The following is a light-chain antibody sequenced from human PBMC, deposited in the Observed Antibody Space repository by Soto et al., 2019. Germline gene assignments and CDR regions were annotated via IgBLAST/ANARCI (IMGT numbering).Light chain of an antibody. J-gene: IGLJ3*02. CDR2: ENY. CDR3: GTWDNSLSVWV. CDR1: SSNIGDNF. V-gene: IGLV1-51*02. Sequence: QAVVTQPPSVSAAPGQKVTISCSGSSSNIGDNFVSWYQQLPGSAPKLLIYENYERPSGIPDRFSGSKSGTSATLGITGLQTGDEADYYCGTWDNSLSVWVFGGGTKLTVL.